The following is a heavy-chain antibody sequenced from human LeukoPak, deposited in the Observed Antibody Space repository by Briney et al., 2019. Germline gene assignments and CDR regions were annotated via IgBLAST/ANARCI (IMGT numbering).Heavy chain of an antibody. CDR1: GASISSDY. D-gene: IGHD6-6*01. J-gene: IGHJ4*02. Sequence: SETLSLTCTVSGASISSDYWSWIRQPPGRRPEWIGYTYSSGATKYNPSLQSRVTISIDTSKNQFSLKLTSMTAADTAVYFCSRLLPSRPDFYFDYWGQGTLVTVSS. V-gene: IGHV4-4*09. CDR2: TYSSGAT. CDR3: SRLLPSRPDFYFDY.